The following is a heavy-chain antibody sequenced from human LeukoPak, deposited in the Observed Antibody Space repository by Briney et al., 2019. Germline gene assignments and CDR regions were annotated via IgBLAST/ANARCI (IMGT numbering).Heavy chain of an antibody. D-gene: IGHD2-15*01. CDR1: GFTFSSYA. V-gene: IGHV3-23*01. CDR3: AKANIVVVVAANFDF. Sequence: GGSLRLSCVASGFTFSSYAMSWARQAPGKGLEWVSAISGSGGSTYYADSVKGRSTISRDNSKNTLYLQMNSLRAEDTAVYYCAKANIVVVVAANFDFWGQATLATVSS. CDR2: ISGSGGST. J-gene: IGHJ4*02.